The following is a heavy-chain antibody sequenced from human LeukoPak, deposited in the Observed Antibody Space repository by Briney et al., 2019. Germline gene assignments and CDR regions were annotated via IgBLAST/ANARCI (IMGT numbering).Heavy chain of an antibody. Sequence: PSETLSLTCTVSGGSISSYYWSWIRQPPGKGLEWIGYIYYSGSTNYNPSLKSRVTISVDTSKNQFSLRLSSVTAADTAVYYCAKETDSSGYYYADYWGQGTLVTVSS. CDR1: GGSISSYY. CDR3: AKETDSSGYYYADY. J-gene: IGHJ4*02. V-gene: IGHV4-59*12. CDR2: IYYSGST. D-gene: IGHD3-22*01.